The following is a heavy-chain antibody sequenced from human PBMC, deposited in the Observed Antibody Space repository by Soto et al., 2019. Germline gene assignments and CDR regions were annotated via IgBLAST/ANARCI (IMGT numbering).Heavy chain of an antibody. V-gene: IGHV1-69*05. CDR3: ARDLGSGYDPGDY. CDR2: IIPIFGTT. Sequence: QVQLVQSGAEVKRPGSSVKVSCKTSGDIFSGYSISWVRQAPGQGLEWMGGIIPIFGTTDYAQRFHGRVTITTDNXTTTVYMDLYSLKSEDTAVYYCARDLGSGYDPGDYWGQGTLVTVSS. CDR1: GDIFSGYS. D-gene: IGHD5-12*01. J-gene: IGHJ4*02.